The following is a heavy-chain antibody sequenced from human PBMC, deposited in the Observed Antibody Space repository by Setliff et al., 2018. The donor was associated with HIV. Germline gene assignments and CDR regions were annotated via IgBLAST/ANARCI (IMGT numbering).Heavy chain of an antibody. Sequence: PGGSLRLSCAASGFAFTTNAMGWVRQAPGKGLEWLSAISGSGHSTYYADFVRGRFIISRDNSKNMLYLQVDSLRAEDTAVYYCARGRNRNYVVYGMDVWGQGTTVTVSS. CDR2: ISGSGHST. D-gene: IGHD1-7*01. V-gene: IGHV3-23*01. CDR3: ARGRNRNYVVYGMDV. CDR1: GFAFTTNA. J-gene: IGHJ6*02.